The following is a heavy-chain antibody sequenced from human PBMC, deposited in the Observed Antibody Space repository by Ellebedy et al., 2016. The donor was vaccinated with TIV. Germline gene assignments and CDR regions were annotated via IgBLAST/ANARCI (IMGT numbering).Heavy chain of an antibody. Sequence: AASVKVSCKASGYTFTRYYMHWVRQPSGQGLEWLGIVNPSGGSTNYAQKLQGRVTLTRDTSTSTVYMELSSLRSEDTAVYYCARDDLEDFWSGYPDYWGQGTLVTVSS. CDR3: ARDDLEDFWSGYPDY. D-gene: IGHD3-3*01. V-gene: IGHV1-46*04. CDR1: GYTFTRYY. CDR2: VNPSGGST. J-gene: IGHJ4*02.